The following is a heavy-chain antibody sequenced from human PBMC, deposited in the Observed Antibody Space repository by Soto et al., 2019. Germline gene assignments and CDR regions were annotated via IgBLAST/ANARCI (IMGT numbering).Heavy chain of an antibody. V-gene: IGHV4-4*07. CDR3: ARGPSQQLPRGYYGMDV. CDR1: GGSISSYY. D-gene: IGHD6-13*01. CDR2: IYTSGST. J-gene: IGHJ6*02. Sequence: QVQLQESGPGLVKPSETLSLTCTVSGGSISSYYWSWIRQPAGKGLEWIGRIYTSGSTNYNPSLKSRVTMSVGTSKNQFSLKLSSVTAADTAVYYCARGPSQQLPRGYYGMDVWGHGTTVTVSS.